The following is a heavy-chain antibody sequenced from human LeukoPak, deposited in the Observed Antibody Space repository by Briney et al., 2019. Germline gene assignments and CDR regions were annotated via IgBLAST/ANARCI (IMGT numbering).Heavy chain of an antibody. V-gene: IGHV1-8*03. CDR1: GYTFTSYD. CDR2: MNPNSGST. Sequence: ASVKVSCKASGYTFTSYDINWVRQATGQGLEWMGWMNPNSGSTGYAQKFQGRVTITRNTSISTAYMELSGLRSEDTAVYYCARGRSTGYPCYLEFWAQGTLVSVSS. CDR3: ARGRSTGYPCYLEF. D-gene: IGHD5-12*01. J-gene: IGHJ4*02.